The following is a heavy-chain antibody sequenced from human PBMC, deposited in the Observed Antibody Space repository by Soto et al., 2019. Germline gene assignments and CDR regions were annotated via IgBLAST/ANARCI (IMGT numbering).Heavy chain of an antibody. CDR1: GFTFTYYW. Sequence: GGSLRLSCAASGFTFTYYWTHWVRQAPGKGLVWVSRINSDGSRTSYADSVTGRFTISRDNAKNTLYLQMNSLRVEDTALYYCARETYTGFYFDYWGQGTLVTVSS. D-gene: IGHD4-4*01. V-gene: IGHV3-74*01. CDR3: ARETYTGFYFDY. J-gene: IGHJ4*02. CDR2: INSDGSRT.